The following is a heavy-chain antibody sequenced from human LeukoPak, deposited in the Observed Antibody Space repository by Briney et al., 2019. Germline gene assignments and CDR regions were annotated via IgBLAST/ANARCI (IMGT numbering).Heavy chain of an antibody. V-gene: IGHV3-74*03. D-gene: IGHD1-26*01. Sequence: GGSLRLSCAASGFTFSSYAMYWVRQAPGKGLVWVSRVQSDGSGTMHADSVKGRFTISRDNAKNTLYLEMNSLRAEDTAVYYCARAQVGAPTDYWGQGTLVTVSS. CDR2: VQSDGSGT. J-gene: IGHJ4*02. CDR1: GFTFSSYA. CDR3: ARAQVGAPTDY.